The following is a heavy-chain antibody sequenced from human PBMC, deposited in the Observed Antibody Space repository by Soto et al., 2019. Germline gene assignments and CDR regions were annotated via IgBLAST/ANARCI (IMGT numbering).Heavy chain of an antibody. J-gene: IGHJ4*02. CDR1: GYTFTSYY. CDR2: INPSGGST. V-gene: IGHV1-46*01. D-gene: IGHD3-22*01. Sequence: ASVKVSCTASGYTFTSYYMHWVRQAPGQGLEWMGIINPSGGSTSYAQKFQGRVTMTRDTSTSTVYMELSSLRSEDTAVYYCARVGYYDSRGYDMDDWGQGTLVTVSS. CDR3: ARVGYYDSRGYDMDD.